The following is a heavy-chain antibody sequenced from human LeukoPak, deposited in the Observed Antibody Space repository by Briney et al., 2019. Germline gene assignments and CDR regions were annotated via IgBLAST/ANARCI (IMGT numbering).Heavy chain of an antibody. V-gene: IGHV1-2*02. D-gene: IGHD3-10*01. Sequence: ASVKVSCKTSGYSFIGNYIHWVRRAPGQGLEWMGWISPTNGATNYDQRFQGRITLTRDTSISTAFMELSSLTSDDTAVYCARGRPLWFGVLDVWGQGTTVAVSS. CDR3: RGRPLWFGVLDV. CDR2: ISPTNGAT. CDR1: GYSFIGNY. J-gene: IGHJ6*02.